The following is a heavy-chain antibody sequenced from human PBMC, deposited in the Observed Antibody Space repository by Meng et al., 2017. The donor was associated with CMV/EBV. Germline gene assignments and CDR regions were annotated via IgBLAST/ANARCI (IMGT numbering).Heavy chain of an antibody. J-gene: IGHJ6*02. CDR2: INWNGGST. V-gene: IGHV3-20*04. Sequence: ESLKISCAASGFTFDDYGMSWVRQAPGKGLEWVSGINWNGGSTGYADSVKGRFTISRDNAKNSLYLQMNSLRAEDTALYYCARGEAPYYYYYGMDVWGQGTTVTVSS. D-gene: IGHD6-6*01. CDR1: GFTFDDYG. CDR3: ARGEAPYYYYYGMDV.